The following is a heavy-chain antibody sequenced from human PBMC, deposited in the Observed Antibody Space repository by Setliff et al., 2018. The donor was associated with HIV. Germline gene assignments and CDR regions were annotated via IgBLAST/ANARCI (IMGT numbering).Heavy chain of an antibody. CDR1: GFTFTTYW. CDR2: INSDGSSI. Sequence: GGSLRLSCAASGFTFTTYWMHWVRQVPGKGLVWVSRINSDGSSIGYADSVKGRFTISRDNAKNSLYLQMNSLRGEDTAVYYCVRDTPPLWGVGASFDYWGQGTLVTVSS. CDR3: VRDTPPLWGVGASFDY. D-gene: IGHD1-26*01. V-gene: IGHV3-74*01. J-gene: IGHJ4*02.